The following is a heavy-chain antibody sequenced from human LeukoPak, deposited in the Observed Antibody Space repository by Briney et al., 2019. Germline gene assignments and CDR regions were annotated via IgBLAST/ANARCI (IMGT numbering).Heavy chain of an antibody. V-gene: IGHV1-46*01. CDR1: VYTFTRYY. D-gene: IGHD1-26*01. Sequence: ASVKVSCKACVYTFTRYYMHWVRQAAGQGVEGVGMINLRRSSKKYAQKFQGRVTMTRDPATSTFYLELGPLRSEATAVDYCAGEVGARVAFWGQGTLLTVSS. J-gene: IGHJ4*02. CDR2: INLRRSSK. CDR3: AGEVGARVAF.